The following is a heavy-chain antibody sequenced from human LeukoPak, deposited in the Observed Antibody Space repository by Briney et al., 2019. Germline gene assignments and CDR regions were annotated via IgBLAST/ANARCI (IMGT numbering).Heavy chain of an antibody. J-gene: IGHJ3*02. Sequence: PGGSLRLSCSASGFTFSSYGMHWVRQAPGKGLGYVSAISSNGGSTYYADSVKGRFTISRDNSKNTLYLQMSSLRAEDTAVYYCVGSYGDYVGDAFDIWGQGTMVTVSS. CDR3: VGSYGDYVGDAFDI. CDR2: ISSNGGST. V-gene: IGHV3-64D*06. CDR1: GFTFSSYG. D-gene: IGHD4-17*01.